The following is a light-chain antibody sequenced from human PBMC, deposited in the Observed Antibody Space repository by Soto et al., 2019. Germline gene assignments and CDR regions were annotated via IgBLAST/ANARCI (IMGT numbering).Light chain of an antibody. CDR1: SSDVGAHNY. J-gene: IGLJ2*01. Sequence: QSALTQPPSASGSPGQSVTVSCTGTSSDVGAHNYVSWYQQHPGKAPKLMIYEVSKRPSGVPDRFSGSKSGNTASLTVSGLQAEDEADYYCSSYAGSNIVVFGGGTKLTVL. CDR3: SSYAGSNIVV. CDR2: EVS. V-gene: IGLV2-8*01.